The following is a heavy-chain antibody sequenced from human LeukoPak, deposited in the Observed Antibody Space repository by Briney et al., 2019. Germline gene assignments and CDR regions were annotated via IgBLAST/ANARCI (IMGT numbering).Heavy chain of an antibody. J-gene: IGHJ3*02. CDR3: AKASGWYKTANSDAFDI. CDR1: GFTLSTYS. Sequence: GGSLRLSCAASGFTLSTYSMNWVRQAPGKGLEWVSYISSSSTTIYYADSVKGRFTISRDNAKNSLYLQMNSLRAEDTALYYCAKASGWYKTANSDAFDIWGQGTMVTVSS. D-gene: IGHD6-19*01. V-gene: IGHV3-48*04. CDR2: ISSSSTTI.